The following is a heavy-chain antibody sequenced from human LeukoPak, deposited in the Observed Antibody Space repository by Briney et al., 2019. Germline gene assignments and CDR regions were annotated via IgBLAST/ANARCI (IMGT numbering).Heavy chain of an antibody. CDR3: ARSRGAGPGAYFDY. D-gene: IGHD6-19*01. CDR2: ISNSGSYT. Sequence: AGGALRLSCAASGFTFSDEYMSWIRQAPGKGLEWVSDISNSGSYTNYADSVKGRFTISRDNAKNSLYLQMNSLRAEATAVYYCARSRGAGPGAYFDYWGQGTLITVSS. V-gene: IGHV3-11*03. CDR1: GFTFSDEY. J-gene: IGHJ4*02.